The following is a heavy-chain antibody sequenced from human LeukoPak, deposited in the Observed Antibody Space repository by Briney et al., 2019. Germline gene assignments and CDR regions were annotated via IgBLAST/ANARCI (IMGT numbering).Heavy chain of an antibody. V-gene: IGHV3-66*01. CDR3: ARGAITMVRGGVDS. D-gene: IGHD3-10*01. J-gene: IGHJ4*02. Sequence: GGSLRLSCAASGFTVSSNYMSWVRQAPGKGLEWVSTISDIGGSTHYAESVKGRFTISRDNSKNTVYLQMNSLRAEDTAFYYCARGAITMVRGGVDSWGQGTLVTVSS. CDR2: ISDIGGST. CDR1: GFTVSSNY.